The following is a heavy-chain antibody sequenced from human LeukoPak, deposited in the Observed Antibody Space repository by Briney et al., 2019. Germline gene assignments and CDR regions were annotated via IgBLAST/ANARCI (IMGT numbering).Heavy chain of an antibody. CDR3: ARVRTTDTLTGYKQELDY. CDR1: GGSFSGYY. J-gene: IGHJ4*02. V-gene: IGHV4-34*01. CDR2: INHSGST. D-gene: IGHD3-9*01. Sequence: SETLSLTCAVYGGSFSGYYWSWIRQPPGKGLEWIGEINHSGSTTYNPSLKSRVTISVDTSNNQFSLRLSSVTDADTAVYYCARVRTTDTLTGYKQELDYWGRGTLVTVSS.